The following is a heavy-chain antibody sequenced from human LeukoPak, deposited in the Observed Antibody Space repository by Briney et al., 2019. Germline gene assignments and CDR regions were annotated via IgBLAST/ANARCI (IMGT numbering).Heavy chain of an antibody. CDR2: INNDGSIT. CDR3: ASGSCSGGRCYLHPEY. D-gene: IGHD2-15*01. CDR1: GFTFSSYW. V-gene: IGHV3-74*01. Sequence: GGSLRLSCAASGFTFSSYWMHWVRQAPGKGLVWVSRINNDGSITGYADSVEGRFTISRDNAKNTLFLQMNSLRAEDTAVYYCASGSCSGGRCYLHPEYWGQGTLVTVSS. J-gene: IGHJ4*02.